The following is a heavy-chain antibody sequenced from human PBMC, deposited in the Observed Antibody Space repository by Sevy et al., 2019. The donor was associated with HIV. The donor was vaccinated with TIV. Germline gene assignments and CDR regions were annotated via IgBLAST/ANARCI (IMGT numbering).Heavy chain of an antibody. CDR3: TTASWSQEDYYNY. CDR1: GFTFSNAW. CDR2: TKGKIYDGTI. D-gene: IGHD6-13*01. Sequence: GGSLRLSCAASGFTFSNAWMSWVRQAPGKGLEWVGRTKGKIYDGTIDYAAPVKGRFSISRDDSKNTLYLQMNSLKTEDTAVYYCTTASWSQEDYYNYWGQGTLVTVSS. J-gene: IGHJ4*02. V-gene: IGHV3-15*01.